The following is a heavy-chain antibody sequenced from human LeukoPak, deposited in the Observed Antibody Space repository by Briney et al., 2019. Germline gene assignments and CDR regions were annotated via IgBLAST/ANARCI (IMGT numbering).Heavy chain of an antibody. CDR3: AREGTGYPSMDA. D-gene: IGHD3/OR15-3a*01. J-gene: IGHJ6*03. V-gene: IGHV3-13*01. Sequence: GESLKISCAASGFTFTNYDMHWVRQRSGKGLEWVSTITNAGDTYYPDSVKGRFTISREVAQNSLYLQVNSLTGGDTAVYYCAREGTGYPSMDAWGKGTTVTVSS. CDR2: ITNAGDT. CDR1: GFTFTNYD.